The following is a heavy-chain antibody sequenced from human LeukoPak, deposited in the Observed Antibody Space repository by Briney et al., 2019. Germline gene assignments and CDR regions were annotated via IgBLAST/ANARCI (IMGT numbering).Heavy chain of an antibody. CDR2: VYYSGST. CDR1: GGSISSYY. CDR3: ARGRGDSSSPFDY. Sequence: SETLSLTCTVSGGSISSYYWSWLRQPPGKGLEWIGCVYYSGSTNYNPSLKSRVTISVDTSKNQFSLKLSSVTAADTAVYYCARGRGDSSSPFDYWGQGTLVTVSS. D-gene: IGHD6-13*01. J-gene: IGHJ4*02. V-gene: IGHV4-59*01.